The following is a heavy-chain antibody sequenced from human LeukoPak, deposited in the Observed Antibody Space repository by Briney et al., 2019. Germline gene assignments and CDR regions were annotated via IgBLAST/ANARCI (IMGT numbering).Heavy chain of an antibody. V-gene: IGHV3-53*01. CDR2: IYSGGST. CDR1: GFTVSSNY. J-gene: IGHJ6*03. Sequence: PGGSLRLSCAASGFTVSSNYMSWVRQAPGKGLEWVSVIYSGGSTYYADSVKGRFTISRDNSKNTLYLQMNSLRAEDTAVYYCARLYCSGGSCYPTHYYMDVWGKGTTVTISS. CDR3: ARLYCSGGSCYPTHYYMDV. D-gene: IGHD2-15*01.